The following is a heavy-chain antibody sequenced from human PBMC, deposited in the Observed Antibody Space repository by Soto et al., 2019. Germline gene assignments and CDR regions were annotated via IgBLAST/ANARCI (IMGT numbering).Heavy chain of an antibody. J-gene: IGHJ6*02. CDR2: ISSTTNYI. Sequence: PGGSLRLSCAASGFTFTRYSMNWVRQAPGKGLEWVSSISSTTNYIYYGDSMKGRFTISRDNSKNTLYLQVISLRAEDTAVYYCATGPTIFGVVISFEYYYGFDVWGQGTTVTVSS. CDR3: ATGPTIFGVVISFEYYYGFDV. D-gene: IGHD3-3*01. V-gene: IGHV3-21*04. CDR1: GFTFTRYS.